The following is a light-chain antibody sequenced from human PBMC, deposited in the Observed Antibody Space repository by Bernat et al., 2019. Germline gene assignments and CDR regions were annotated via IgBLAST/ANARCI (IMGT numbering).Light chain of an antibody. CDR1: QSLVSSDGNTY. CDR2: KVS. CDR3: LQATHWPYT. V-gene: IGKV2-30*01. Sequence: VLMTQSPLSLPVTLGQPASISCRSSQSLVSSDGNTYLHWFQQRPGQSPRRLIYKVSNRDSGVPDRCSGRGAGTDFTLKISRVEAEDVGNYYYLQATHWPYTFGQGTKLEIK. J-gene: IGKJ2*01.